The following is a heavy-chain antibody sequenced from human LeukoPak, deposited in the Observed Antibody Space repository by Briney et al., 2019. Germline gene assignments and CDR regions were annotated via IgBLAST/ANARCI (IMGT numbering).Heavy chain of an antibody. CDR1: GFTVSSNY. Sequence: GGSLRLSCAASGFTVSSNYMSWVRQAPGKWLEWVSVIYSGGSTYYADSVKGRFTISRDNSKNTLYLQMNSLRAEDTAVYYCARQYYSYGNAFDIWGQGTMVTVSS. D-gene: IGHD5-18*01. CDR3: ARQYYSYGNAFDI. CDR2: IYSGGST. J-gene: IGHJ3*02. V-gene: IGHV3-53*01.